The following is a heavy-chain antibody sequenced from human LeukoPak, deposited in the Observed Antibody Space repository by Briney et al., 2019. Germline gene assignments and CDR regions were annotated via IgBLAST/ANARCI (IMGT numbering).Heavy chain of an antibody. V-gene: IGHV4-39*01. J-gene: IGHJ6*02. Sequence: SETLSLTCTVSGGSLSSSSYYWGWIRQPPGKGLEWIGSIYYSGSTYYNPSLKSRVTISVDTSKNQFSLKLSSVTAADTAVYYCVSVQGESWNYGYYYYGMDVWGQGTTVTVSS. CDR1: GGSLSSSSYY. CDR2: IYYSGST. D-gene: IGHD1-7*01. CDR3: VSVQGESWNYGYYYYGMDV.